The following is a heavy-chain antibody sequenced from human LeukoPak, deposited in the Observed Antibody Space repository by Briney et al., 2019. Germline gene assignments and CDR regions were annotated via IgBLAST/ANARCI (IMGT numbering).Heavy chain of an antibody. D-gene: IGHD7-27*01. CDR2: ISPSGDIK. CDR1: GFTFSSYG. CDR3: ARDLGTSPSHFDY. V-gene: IGHV3-23*01. Sequence: PGGSLRLSCAASGFTFSSYGMSWVRQAPGKGLEWVSGISPSGDIKYYVDSVKGRFTVSRDNSKNTLYLQINSLRAEDTAVYYCARDLGTSPSHFDYWGQGTLVTVSS. J-gene: IGHJ4*02.